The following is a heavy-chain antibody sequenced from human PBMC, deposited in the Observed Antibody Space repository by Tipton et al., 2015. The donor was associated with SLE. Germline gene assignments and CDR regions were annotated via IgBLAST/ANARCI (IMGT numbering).Heavy chain of an antibody. Sequence: QVQLVQSGAEVKKPGSSVKVSCKASGGTFSSYTISWVRQAPGQGLEWMGRIIPILGIANYAQKLQGRVTITADKSTSTAYMELSSLRSEDTAVYYCARSLGGYNWNSRSHYYGMDVWGQVTTVTVSS. CDR3: ARSLGGYNWNSRSHYYGMDV. J-gene: IGHJ6*02. D-gene: IGHD1-7*01. CDR1: GGTFSSYT. V-gene: IGHV1-69*09. CDR2: IIPILGIA.